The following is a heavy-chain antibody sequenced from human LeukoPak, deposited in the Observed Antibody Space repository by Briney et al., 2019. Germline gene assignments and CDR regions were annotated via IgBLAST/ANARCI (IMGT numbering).Heavy chain of an antibody. CDR2: VNLQGST. CDR3: AREGGPYRPLDY. CDR1: GGSITNTNY. J-gene: IGHJ4*02. V-gene: IGHV4-4*02. Sequence: PSETLSLTCGVSGGSITNTNYWTWVRQPPGKGLEWIGEVNLQGSTNYNPSLMGRVAISVDTSENHISLQLTSVTASDTAVYYCAREGGPYRPLDYSGQGTLVTVSS.